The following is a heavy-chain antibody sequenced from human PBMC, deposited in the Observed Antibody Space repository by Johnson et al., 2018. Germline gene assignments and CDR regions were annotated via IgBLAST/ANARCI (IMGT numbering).Heavy chain of an antibody. Sequence: QVQLVQSGAEVKKPGSSVKVSCKASGGTFSSYAISWVRQAPGQGLEWMSGIIPIFGTANYAQKFQGRVTITADESTSPAYMELCSLRSEETAGYYCARATYYYGSSGYYIGCDAFDIWGQGTMVTVSS. D-gene: IGHD3-22*01. CDR3: ARATYYYGSSGYYIGCDAFDI. V-gene: IGHV1-69*12. CDR1: GGTFSSYA. CDR2: IIPIFGTA. J-gene: IGHJ3*02.